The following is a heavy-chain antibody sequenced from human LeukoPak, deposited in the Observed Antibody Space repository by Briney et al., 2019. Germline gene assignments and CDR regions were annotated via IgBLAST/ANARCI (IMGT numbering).Heavy chain of an antibody. CDR2: ITTSDGNT. CDR1: GFTFSSYT. V-gene: IGHV3-23*01. CDR3: ARGYDFWSAINWFDP. J-gene: IGHJ5*02. D-gene: IGHD3-3*01. Sequence: PGGSLRLSCAASGFTFSSYTMSWVRQAPGKGLEWVSTITTSDGNTYYADSVKGRFTVSRDNSKNTLFLQMNSLRAEDTAVYYCARGYDFWSAINWFDPWGQGTLVTVSS.